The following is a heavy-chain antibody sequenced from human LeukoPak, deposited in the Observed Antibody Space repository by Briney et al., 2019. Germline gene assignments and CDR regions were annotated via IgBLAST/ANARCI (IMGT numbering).Heavy chain of an antibody. V-gene: IGHV1-69*13. Sequence: SVKVSCKASGGTFSSYATSWVRQAPGQGLEWMGGIIPIFGTANYAQKFQGRVTITADESTSTAYMELSSLRSEDTAVYYCARDVDDFWSGYLDAFDIWGQGTMVTVSS. D-gene: IGHD3-3*01. CDR2: IIPIFGTA. CDR1: GGTFSSYA. J-gene: IGHJ3*02. CDR3: ARDVDDFWSGYLDAFDI.